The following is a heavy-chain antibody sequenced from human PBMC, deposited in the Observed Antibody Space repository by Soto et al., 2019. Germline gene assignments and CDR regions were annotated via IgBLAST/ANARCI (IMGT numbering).Heavy chain of an antibody. J-gene: IGHJ6*02. CDR3: ARQWLSTVTTVYDYYGMDV. CDR2: IDPSDSYT. CDR1: GYSFTSYW. D-gene: IGHD4-4*01. Sequence: PGESLKISCKGSGYSFTSYWISWVRQMPGKGLEWMGRIDPSDSYTNYSPSFQGHVTISADKSISTAYLQWSSLKASDTTMYYCARQWLSTVTTVYDYYGMDVWGQGTTVTVSS. V-gene: IGHV5-10-1*01.